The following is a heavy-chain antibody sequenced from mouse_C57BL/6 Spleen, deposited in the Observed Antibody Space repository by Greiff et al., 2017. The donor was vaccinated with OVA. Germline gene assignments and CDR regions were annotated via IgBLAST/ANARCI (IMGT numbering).Heavy chain of an antibody. CDR1: GYAFSSSW. CDR2: IYPGDGDT. V-gene: IGHV1-82*01. Sequence: VQLQESGPELVKPGASVKISCKASGYAFSSSWMNWVKQRPGKGLEWIGRIYPGDGDTNYNGKFKGKATLTADKSSSTAYMQLSSLTSEDSAVYFGASVYYYGSSWYFDVWGTGTTVTVSS. D-gene: IGHD1-1*01. CDR3: ASVYYYGSSWYFDV. J-gene: IGHJ1*03.